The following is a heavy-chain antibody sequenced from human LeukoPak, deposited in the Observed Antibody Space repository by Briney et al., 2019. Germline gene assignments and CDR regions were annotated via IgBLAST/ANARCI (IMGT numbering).Heavy chain of an antibody. J-gene: IGHJ5*02. D-gene: IGHD6-13*01. CDR3: ARDPTHHLYSSSWYGNWFDP. V-gene: IGHV1-18*01. Sequence: ASVKVSCKASGYTFTSYGISWVRQAPGQGLEWMGWISAYNGNTNYAQKLQGRATMTTDTSTSTAYMELRSLRSDDTAVYYCARDPTHHLYSSSWYGNWFDPWGQGTLVTVSS. CDR1: GYTFTSYG. CDR2: ISAYNGNT.